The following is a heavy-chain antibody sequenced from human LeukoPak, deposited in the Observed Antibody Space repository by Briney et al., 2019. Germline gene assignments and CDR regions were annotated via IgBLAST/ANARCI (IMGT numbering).Heavy chain of an antibody. CDR2: IYTSGST. J-gene: IGHJ4*02. CDR1: GGSISSGSYY. CDR3: ASIAVAGTPLDY. Sequence: PSETLSLTCTVPGGSISSGSYYWSWIRQPAGKGLEWLGRIYTSGSTNYNPSLKSRVTISVDTSKDQFSLKLSSVTAADTAVYYCASIAVAGTPLDYWGQGTLVTVSS. V-gene: IGHV4-61*02. D-gene: IGHD6-19*01.